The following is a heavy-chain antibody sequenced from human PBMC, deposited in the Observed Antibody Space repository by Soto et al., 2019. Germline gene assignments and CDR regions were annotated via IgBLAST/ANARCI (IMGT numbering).Heavy chain of an antibody. V-gene: IGHV4-39*01. D-gene: IGHD6-13*01. CDR1: GASITSGNYY. J-gene: IGHJ4*02. Sequence: SETLSRTCTVSGASITSGNYYWGWIRQPPGKGLQWIGSSSYTGNTYFNPSLRSRVSISLDTSKNQFSLKLSSVTAADAAVYYCARHLRLAAAGTGAIDYWGRGTLVTVSS. CDR3: ARHLRLAAAGTGAIDY. CDR2: SSYTGNT.